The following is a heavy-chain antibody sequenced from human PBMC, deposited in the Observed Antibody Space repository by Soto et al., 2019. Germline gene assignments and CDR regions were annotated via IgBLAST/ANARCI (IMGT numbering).Heavy chain of an antibody. CDR3: VRTIQPGTTTHFDY. CDR1: GLILGEHY. D-gene: IGHD1-1*01. CDR2: IRNKANSYTT. J-gene: IGHJ4*02. V-gene: IGHV3-72*01. Sequence: PGGSLRLSCAASGLILGEHYTDWVRQAPGKGLEWIGRIRNKANSYTTEYAATVKGRFTISRDESKNSVDLQMNSLKTEDTAMYHCVRTIQPGTTTHFDYWGQGTLVTVSS.